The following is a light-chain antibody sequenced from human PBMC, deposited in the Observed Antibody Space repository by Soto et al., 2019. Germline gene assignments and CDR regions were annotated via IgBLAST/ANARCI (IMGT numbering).Light chain of an antibody. CDR3: QQYNNWPPYT. Sequence: EIVLTQSPASLSVSPGERATLSCRASQRISSNLAWYQQKPGQAPRLLIYGASTRATGIPARFSGSGSETEFTLTISSLQSEDFAVYDCQQYNNWPPYTFGQGTKVDIK. V-gene: IGKV3D-15*01. J-gene: IGKJ2*01. CDR1: QRISSN. CDR2: GAS.